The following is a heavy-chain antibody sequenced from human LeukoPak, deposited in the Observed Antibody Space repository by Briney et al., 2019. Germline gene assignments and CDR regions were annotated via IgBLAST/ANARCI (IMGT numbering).Heavy chain of an antibody. CDR1: GYTFTGYY. D-gene: IGHD3-22*01. CDR3: AREGSAMIDAFDI. CDR2: INPNSGGT. J-gene: IGHJ3*02. V-gene: IGHV1-2*02. Sequence: GASVKVSCKASGYTFTGYYMHWVRQAPGQGLEWMGWINPNSGGTNYAQKFKGRVTMTRDTSISTAYMVLSRLRSDDTAVYYCAREGSAMIDAFDIWGQGTMVTVSS.